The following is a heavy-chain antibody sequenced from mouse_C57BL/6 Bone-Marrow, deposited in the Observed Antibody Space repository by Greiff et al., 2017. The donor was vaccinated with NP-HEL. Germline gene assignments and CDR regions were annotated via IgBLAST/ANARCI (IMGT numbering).Heavy chain of an antibody. CDR2: IDPSDSET. J-gene: IGHJ1*03. V-gene: IGHV1-52*01. D-gene: IGHD1-1*01. CDR3: ARHPVPFTTVVADWYFDV. CDR1: GYTFTSYW. Sequence: QVQLQQPGAELVRPGSSVKLSCKASGYTFTSYWMHWVKQRPIQGLEWIGNIDPSDSETHYNQKFKDKATLTVDKSSSTAYTQLSSLTSEDSAVYYCARHPVPFTTVVADWYFDVWGTGTTVTVSS.